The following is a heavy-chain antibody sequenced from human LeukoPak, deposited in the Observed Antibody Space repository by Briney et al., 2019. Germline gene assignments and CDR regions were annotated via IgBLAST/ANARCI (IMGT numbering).Heavy chain of an antibody. V-gene: IGHV3-20*04. CDR2: IDWNGDAL. Sequence: GGSLRLSCVGAGFSNVDYGMSWVRHGPGKGLEWVAGIDWNGDALQYADSVKGRFTISRDNAKNSLYLQMDILRPEDTGVYYCARDLSATWYSLAYWGQGTLVTVSS. CDR1: GFSNVDYG. D-gene: IGHD2-21*02. J-gene: IGHJ4*02. CDR3: ARDLSATWYSLAY.